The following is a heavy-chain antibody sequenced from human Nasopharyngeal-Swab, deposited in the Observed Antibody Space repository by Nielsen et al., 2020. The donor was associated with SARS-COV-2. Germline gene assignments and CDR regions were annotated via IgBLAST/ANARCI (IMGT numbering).Heavy chain of an antibody. J-gene: IGHJ4*02. CDR1: GYSFTSYW. D-gene: IGHD6-19*01. V-gene: IGHV5-51*01. CDR3: AWKSSGWYGSYDY. Sequence: GESLKISCQGSGYSFTSYWIAWVRQMPGKGLEWMGIIYPGDSDTRYSPSFQGQVTISADKSINTDYLQWSSLTASETAMYYCAWKSSGWYGSYDYWGQGTLVTVSS. CDR2: IYPGDSDT.